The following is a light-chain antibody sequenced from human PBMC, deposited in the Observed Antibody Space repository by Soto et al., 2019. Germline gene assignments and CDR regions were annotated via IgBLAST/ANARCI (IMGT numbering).Light chain of an antibody. V-gene: IGKV1-5*01. CDR3: QQYDSFSLT. J-gene: IGKJ4*01. Sequence: DIQMTQSPSTLSASVGDRVTITCGASQSISGWLAWYQQKPGRAPKLLIYDASNLESGVPSRFSGSGSGTEFTLTISSLQPDDFATYYCQQYDSFSLTFGGGTTVEI. CDR1: QSISGW. CDR2: DAS.